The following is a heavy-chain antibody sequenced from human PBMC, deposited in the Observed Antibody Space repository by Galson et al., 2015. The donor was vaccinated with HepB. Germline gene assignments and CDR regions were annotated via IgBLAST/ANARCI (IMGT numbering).Heavy chain of an antibody. Sequence: SVKVSCKASGYTFTSYGISWVRQAPGQGLEWMGWISAYNGNTNYAQKLQGRVTMTTDTSTSTAYMELRSLRSDDTAVYYCARELRFLEWLLPYTHYYYGMDVWGQGTTVTVSS. V-gene: IGHV1-18*04. CDR3: ARELRFLEWLLPYTHYYYGMDV. D-gene: IGHD3-3*01. CDR2: ISAYNGNT. J-gene: IGHJ6*02. CDR1: GYTFTSYG.